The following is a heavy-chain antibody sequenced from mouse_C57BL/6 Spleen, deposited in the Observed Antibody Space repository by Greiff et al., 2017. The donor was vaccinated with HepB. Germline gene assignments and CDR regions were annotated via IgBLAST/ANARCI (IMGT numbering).Heavy chain of an antibody. D-gene: IGHD2-3*01. Sequence: QVQLQQPGAELVRPGTSVKLSCKASGYTFTSYWMHWVKQRPGQGLEWIGVIDPSDSYTNYNQKFKGKATLTVDTSSSTAYMQLSSLTSEDSAVYYCAMGIYDGYYDYWGQGTTLTVSS. CDR2: IDPSDSYT. CDR3: AMGIYDGYYDY. CDR1: GYTFTSYW. V-gene: IGHV1-59*01. J-gene: IGHJ2*01.